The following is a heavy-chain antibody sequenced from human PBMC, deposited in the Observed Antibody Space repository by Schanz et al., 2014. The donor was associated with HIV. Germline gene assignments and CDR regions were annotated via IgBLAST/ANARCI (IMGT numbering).Heavy chain of an antibody. D-gene: IGHD5-18*01. V-gene: IGHV3-33*01. J-gene: IGHJ4*02. CDR3: ARGWQARLWLDY. CDR1: GFTFSSYG. Sequence: QVQLVESGGGVVQPGRSLRLSCAASGFTFSSYGMHWVRQAPGKGLEWGALIWYDGSNKYYADSVKGRFTISRDNSKNTLYLQMNSLRGADTAVYYCARGWQARLWLDYWGQGTLVTVSS. CDR2: IWYDGSNK.